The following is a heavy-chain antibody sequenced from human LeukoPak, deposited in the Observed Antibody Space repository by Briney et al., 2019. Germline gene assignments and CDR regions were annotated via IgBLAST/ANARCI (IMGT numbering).Heavy chain of an antibody. Sequence: GGSLRLSCAASGFTFSNYAIHWIRQGPGKGLKWVAIISYDATNKYYADSVKGRFSISRDNSKNTLYLQMNSLRPEDTAVYYCAKAVGFGEAYGMDVWGQGTTVTVSS. CDR3: AKAVGFGEAYGMDV. CDR1: GFTFSNYA. V-gene: IGHV3-30*18. D-gene: IGHD3-10*01. CDR2: ISYDATNK. J-gene: IGHJ6*02.